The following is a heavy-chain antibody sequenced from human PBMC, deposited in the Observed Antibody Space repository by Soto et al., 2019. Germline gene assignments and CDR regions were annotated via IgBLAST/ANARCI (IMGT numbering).Heavy chain of an antibody. Sequence: GASVKVSCKASGYTFTGYYMHWVRQAPGQGLEWMGWINPNSGGTNYAQKFQGRVTMTRDTSISTAYMELSRLRSDDTAVYYCARDPFNYYDSSGLAWGQGTLVTVFS. CDR2: INPNSGGT. V-gene: IGHV1-2*02. D-gene: IGHD3-22*01. CDR1: GYTFTGYY. J-gene: IGHJ5*02. CDR3: ARDPFNYYDSSGLA.